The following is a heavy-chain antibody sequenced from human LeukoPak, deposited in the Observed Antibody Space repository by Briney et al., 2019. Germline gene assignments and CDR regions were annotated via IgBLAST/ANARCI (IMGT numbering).Heavy chain of an antibody. CDR1: GFTFSSYW. D-gene: IGHD4-23*01. Sequence: PGKSLRLSCAASGFTFSSYWMNWARQAPGKGLVWVSRIASDGSSTTYADSVKGRFSISRDNAKNTLYLQMNSLRVEDTAVYYCARGRPHGNDYWGQGTLVTVSS. CDR2: IASDGSST. J-gene: IGHJ4*02. V-gene: IGHV3-74*01. CDR3: ARGRPHGNDY.